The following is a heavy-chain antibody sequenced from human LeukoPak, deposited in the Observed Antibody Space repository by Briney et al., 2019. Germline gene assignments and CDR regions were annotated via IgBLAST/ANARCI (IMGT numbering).Heavy chain of an antibody. Sequence: GGSLRLSCAVSGITLSNYGMSWVRQAPGKGLEWVAGISDSGSNTKYADSVKGRFTISRDNPKNTLYLHMNSLRAEDTAVYFCAKRGVVIRVILVGFHKEAYYFDSWGQGALVTVSS. CDR3: AKRGVVIRVILVGFHKEAYYFDS. CDR2: ISDSGSNT. D-gene: IGHD3-22*01. CDR1: GITLSNYG. J-gene: IGHJ4*02. V-gene: IGHV3-23*01.